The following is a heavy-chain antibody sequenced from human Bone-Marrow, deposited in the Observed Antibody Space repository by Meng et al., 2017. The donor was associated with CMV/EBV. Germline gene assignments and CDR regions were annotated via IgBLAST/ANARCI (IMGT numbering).Heavy chain of an antibody. CDR2: INPNSGGT. D-gene: IGHD3-3*01. CDR3: ARGPSPPFWSGYYTPYYGMDV. Sequence: ASVKVSCKASGYTFASYYIHWVRQAPGQGLEWMGWINPNSGGTNYAQKFQGRVTMTRDTSISTAYMELRSLRSDDTAVYYCARGPSPPFWSGYYTPYYGMDVWGQGTTVTVSS. CDR1: GYTFASYY. J-gene: IGHJ6*02. V-gene: IGHV1-2*02.